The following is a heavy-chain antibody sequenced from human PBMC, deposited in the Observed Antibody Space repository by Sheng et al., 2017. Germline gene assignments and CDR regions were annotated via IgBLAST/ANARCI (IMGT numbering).Heavy chain of an antibody. CDR2: IIPILGIA. CDR3: ASNRVDIVLMSYYYYYMDV. V-gene: IGHV1-69*04. D-gene: IGHD2-8*01. Sequence: QVQLVQSGAEVKKPGSSVKVSCKASGGTFSSYAISWVRQAPGQGLEWMGGIIPILGIANYAQKFQGRVTITADKSTSTAYMELSSLRSEDTAVYYCASNRVDIVLMSYYYYYMDVWGKGTTVTVSS. CDR1: GGTFSSYA. J-gene: IGHJ6*03.